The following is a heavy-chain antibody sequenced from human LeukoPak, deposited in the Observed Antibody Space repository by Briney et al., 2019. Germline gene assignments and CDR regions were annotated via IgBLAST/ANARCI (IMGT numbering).Heavy chain of an antibody. J-gene: IGHJ6*02. CDR1: GFSFSDYY. CDR3: ARSIGYYYTMDV. CDR2: ISGSGSDL. Sequence: PGGSLRLSCVACGFSFSDYYMSWIRQAPGRGLEWISYISGSGSDLYYADSVKGRFTIPRDNANNSLYLQMNSLRAEDTAVYYCARSIGYYYTMDVWGQGTMVTVSS. V-gene: IGHV3-11*01. D-gene: IGHD3-22*01.